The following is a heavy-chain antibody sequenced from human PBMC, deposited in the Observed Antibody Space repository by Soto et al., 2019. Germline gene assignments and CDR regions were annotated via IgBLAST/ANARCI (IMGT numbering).Heavy chain of an antibody. CDR2: INAGNGNT. CDR1: GYTFTSYA. D-gene: IGHD2-2*01. Sequence: GASVKVSCKASGYTFTSYAMHWVRQAPGQRLEWMGWINAGNGNTKYSQKFQGRVTITRDTSASTAYMELSSLRSEDTAVYYCARHTRGYCISTSCQNPSGYYGMDVWGQGTTVTVSS. CDR3: ARHTRGYCISTSCQNPSGYYGMDV. V-gene: IGHV1-3*01. J-gene: IGHJ6*02.